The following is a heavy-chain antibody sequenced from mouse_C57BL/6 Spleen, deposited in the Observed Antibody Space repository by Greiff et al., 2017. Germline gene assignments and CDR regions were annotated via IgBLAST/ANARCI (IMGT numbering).Heavy chain of an antibody. Sequence: VQLKQSGPVLVKPGASVKMSCKASGYTFTDYYMNWVKQSHGKSLEWIGVINPYNGVTSYNQKFKGKATLTVDKSTSTAYMELNSLTSEDSAVYYCASSPVGDVAWFAYWGQGTLVTVSA. J-gene: IGHJ3*01. CDR1: GYTFTDYY. CDR2: INPYNGVT. V-gene: IGHV1-19*01. CDR3: ASSPVGDVAWFAY.